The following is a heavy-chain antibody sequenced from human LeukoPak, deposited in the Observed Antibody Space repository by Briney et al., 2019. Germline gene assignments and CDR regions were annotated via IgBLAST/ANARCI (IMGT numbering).Heavy chain of an antibody. CDR1: GFTFSSYS. CDR2: ISSSSSYI. Sequence: PGGSLRLSCAASGFTFSSYSMNWVRQAPGKGLEWVSSISSSSSYIYYADSVKGRFTISRDNAKNSLYLQMNSLRAEDTAVYYCAREEIVGATWVDYWGQGTLVTVSS. D-gene: IGHD1-26*01. J-gene: IGHJ4*02. V-gene: IGHV3-21*01. CDR3: AREEIVGATWVDY.